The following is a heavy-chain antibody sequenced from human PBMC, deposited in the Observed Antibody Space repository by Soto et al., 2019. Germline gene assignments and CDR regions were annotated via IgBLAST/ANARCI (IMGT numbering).Heavy chain of an antibody. CDR1: GFTFSSYA. CDR2: ISGSGGST. Sequence: EVQLLESGGGLVQPGGSLRLSCAASGFTFSSYAMSWVRQAPGKGLEWVSAISGSGGSTYYADSVKGRFTISRDNSKSTLYLQMNSLRGEDTAVYYCAKQIDDYGGNSVYFDYWGQGTLVTVSS. V-gene: IGHV3-23*01. CDR3: AKQIDDYGGNSVYFDY. J-gene: IGHJ4*02. D-gene: IGHD4-17*01.